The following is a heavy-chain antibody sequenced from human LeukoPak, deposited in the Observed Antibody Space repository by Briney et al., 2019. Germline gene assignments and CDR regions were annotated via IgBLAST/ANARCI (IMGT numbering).Heavy chain of an antibody. J-gene: IGHJ4*02. CDR1: GGSFSGYY. Sequence: SETLSLTCAVDGGSFSGYYWSWIRQPPGKGLEWIGEINHSGSTNYNPSLKSRVTISVDTSKNQFSLKLSSVTAADTAVYYCARVPSGWYPRIDYWGQGTLVTVSS. V-gene: IGHV4-34*01. CDR2: INHSGST. D-gene: IGHD6-19*01. CDR3: ARVPSGWYPRIDY.